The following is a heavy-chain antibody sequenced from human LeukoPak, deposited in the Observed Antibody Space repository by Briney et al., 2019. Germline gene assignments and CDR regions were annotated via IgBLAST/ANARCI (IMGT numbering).Heavy chain of an antibody. CDR1: RFTFSTYS. CDR3: ARDGALDY. V-gene: IGHV3-30-3*01. Sequence: GKSLRLSCAASRFTFSTYSMHWVRQAPGKGLEWVAIISYDGSNKYYADSVKGRFTISRDNSKNTLYLQMNSLRAEDTAVYYCARDGALDYWGQGTLVTVSS. J-gene: IGHJ4*02. CDR2: ISYDGSNK. D-gene: IGHD3-16*01.